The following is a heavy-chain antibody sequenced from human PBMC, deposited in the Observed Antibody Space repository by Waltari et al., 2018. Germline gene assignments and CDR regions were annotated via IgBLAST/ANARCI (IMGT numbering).Heavy chain of an antibody. J-gene: IGHJ3*02. CDR2: IYHSGST. CDR3: ARHRYDYIWGSYRYTGPSDAFDI. V-gene: IGHV4-38-2*01. Sequence: QVQLQESGPGLVKPSETLSLTCAVSGYSISSGYYWGWIRQPPGKGLEWIGSIYHSGSTYYNPSLKSRVTISVDTSKNQFSLKLSSVTAADTAVYYCARHRYDYIWGSYRYTGPSDAFDIWGQGTMVTVSS. CDR1: GYSISSGYY. D-gene: IGHD3-16*02.